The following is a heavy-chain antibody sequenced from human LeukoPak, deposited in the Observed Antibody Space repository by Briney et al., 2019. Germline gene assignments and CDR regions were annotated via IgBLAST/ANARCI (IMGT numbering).Heavy chain of an antibody. CDR3: ASFGYCSSTSCYARFDY. CDR2: IYYSGST. Sequence: PETLSLTCTVSGGSISSYYWSWIRQPPGKGLEWIGYIYYSGSTNYNPSLKSRVTISVDTSKNQFSLKLSSVTAADTAVYYCASFGYCSSTSCYARFDYWGQGTLATVSS. V-gene: IGHV4-59*01. J-gene: IGHJ4*02. D-gene: IGHD2-2*01. CDR1: GGSISSYY.